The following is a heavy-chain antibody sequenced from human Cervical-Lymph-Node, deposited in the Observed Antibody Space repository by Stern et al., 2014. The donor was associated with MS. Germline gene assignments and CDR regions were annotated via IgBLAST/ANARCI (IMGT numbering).Heavy chain of an antibody. V-gene: IGHV1-46*01. D-gene: IGHD3-3*01. CDR1: GYIFTRYH. J-gene: IGHJ6*02. CDR2: INPSGDTT. Sequence: QVQLVQSGAEVKKPGASVTISCKTSGYIFTRYHLHWVRQAPGQGLEWMGVINPSGDTTSFAQKFQGRVIMTRETATNTVYMELSSLRSEDTAEYYCAREKRHDFWSGSQYYYGMDVWGQGTTVIVSS. CDR3: AREKRHDFWSGSQYYYGMDV.